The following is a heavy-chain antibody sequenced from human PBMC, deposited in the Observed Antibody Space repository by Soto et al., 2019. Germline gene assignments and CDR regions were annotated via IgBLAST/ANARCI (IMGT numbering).Heavy chain of an antibody. D-gene: IGHD4-17*01. J-gene: IGHJ4*02. Sequence: PGGSLRLSCAASGFTFSGSAMHWVRQASGKGLEWVGRIRSKTKSYATAYAASVKGRFTISRDDSKNTAYLQMNSLKTEDTAVYYCNRLLLHDYGDQVFEYWGQGTLVTVSS. V-gene: IGHV3-73*01. CDR2: IRSKTKSYAT. CDR3: NRLLLHDYGDQVFEY. CDR1: GFTFSGSA.